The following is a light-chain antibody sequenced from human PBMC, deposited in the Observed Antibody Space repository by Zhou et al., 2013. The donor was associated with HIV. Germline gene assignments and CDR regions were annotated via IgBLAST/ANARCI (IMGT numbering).Light chain of an antibody. CDR3: QQYNSYSPLT. V-gene: IGKV1-39*01. J-gene: IGKJ4*01. CDR1: QSISGY. Sequence: DIQMTQSPSSLSASVGDTVTITCRASQSISGYLNWYQQKPGKAPMLLIYAASSLQSGVPSSFSGSGSGTDFTLTISGLQPDDFATYYCQQYNSYSPLTFGGGTKVEIK. CDR2: AAS.